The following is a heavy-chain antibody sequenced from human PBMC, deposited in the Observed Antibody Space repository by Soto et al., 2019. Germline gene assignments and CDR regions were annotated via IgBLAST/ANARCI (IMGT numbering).Heavy chain of an antibody. V-gene: IGHV3-30*04. J-gene: IGHJ5*02. CDR3: VSPHSESSNAFDL. CDR2: ISYDGENQ. D-gene: IGHD3-10*01. CDR1: GFSFSHYA. Sequence: GGSLRLSCAASGFSFSHYAMHWVRQPPGKGLEWVALISYDGENQYFTDSVRGRFTISRDNSKTAVYLEMNDLRLDDTATYYCVSPHSESSNAFDLWGQGTLVTVSS.